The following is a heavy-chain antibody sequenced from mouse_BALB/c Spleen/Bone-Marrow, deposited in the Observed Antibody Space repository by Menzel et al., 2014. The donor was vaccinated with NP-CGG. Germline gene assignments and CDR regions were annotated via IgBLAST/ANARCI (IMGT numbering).Heavy chain of an antibody. CDR1: GYAFSSYW. J-gene: IGHJ3*01. CDR2: IYPGDGET. V-gene: IGHV1-80*01. D-gene: IGHD2-4*01. CDR3: AKITTGFAY. Sequence: VQGVESGAELVRPGSSVKISCKASGYAFSSYWMTWVKQRPGQGLEWIGQIYPGDGETNYNGKFKGKATPTADKSSSTAYMQLSGLTSEDSAVYFCAKITTGFAYWGQGTLVTVSA.